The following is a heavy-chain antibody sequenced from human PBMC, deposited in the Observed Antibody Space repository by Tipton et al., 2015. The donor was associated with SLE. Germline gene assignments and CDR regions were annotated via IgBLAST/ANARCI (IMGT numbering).Heavy chain of an antibody. CDR2: IYHGGST. D-gene: IGHD5-12*01. CDR1: GYSISSGYY. V-gene: IGHV4-38-2*02. J-gene: IGHJ4*02. Sequence: TLSLTCTVSGYSISSGYYWGWIRQPPGKGLEWIGSIYHGGSTYYNPSLKSRVTISVDTSKNQFSLKLSSVTAADTAVYYCAREGGDGGYDSFDYWGQGTLVTVSS. CDR3: AREGGDGGYDSFDY.